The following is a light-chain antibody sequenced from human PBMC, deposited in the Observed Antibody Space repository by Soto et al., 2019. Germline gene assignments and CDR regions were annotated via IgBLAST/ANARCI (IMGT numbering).Light chain of an antibody. Sequence: QSALTQPASVSGSPGQSITISCTGTNSDVGGYNFVSWYQQHPGKAPKLMIYDVSNRPSGVSNRFSGCKSGNTASLNISGLQAEDEADYYCSSYTSSSIPYVFGIGTKLTVL. CDR3: SSYTSSSIPYV. V-gene: IGLV2-14*01. CDR1: NSDVGGYNF. CDR2: DVS. J-gene: IGLJ1*01.